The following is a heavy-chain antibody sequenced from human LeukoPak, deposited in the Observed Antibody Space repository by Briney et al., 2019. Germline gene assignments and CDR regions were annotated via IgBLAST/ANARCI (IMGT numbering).Heavy chain of an antibody. CDR1: GFTFSSYA. D-gene: IGHD3-22*01. CDR3: AKDGTMIVEYYFDY. CDR2: ISGSGGST. V-gene: IGHV3-23*01. J-gene: IGHJ4*02. Sequence: GGSLRLSCAASGFTFSSYAMSWVRQVPGEGREWVSAISGSGGSTYYADSVEGRFTISRDNSKNTLYLQMNSLRAEDTAVYYCAKDGTMIVEYYFDYWGQGTLVTVSP.